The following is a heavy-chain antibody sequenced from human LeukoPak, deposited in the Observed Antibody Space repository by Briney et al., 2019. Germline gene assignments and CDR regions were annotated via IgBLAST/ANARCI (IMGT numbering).Heavy chain of an antibody. J-gene: IGHJ4*02. CDR1: GYTFTGYY. CDR3: AREALRVVPAAINY. D-gene: IGHD2-2*01. CDR2: INPNSGGT. Sequence: ASVKVSCKASGYTFTGYYMHWVRQAPGQGLEWMGWINPNSGGTNYAQKFQGRVTMTRDTSISTAYMELSRLRSDDTAVYYCAREALRVVPAAINYWGQGTLVTVSS. V-gene: IGHV1-2*02.